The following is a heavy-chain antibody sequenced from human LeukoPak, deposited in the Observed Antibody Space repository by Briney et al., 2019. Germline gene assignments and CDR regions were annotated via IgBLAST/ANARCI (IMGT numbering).Heavy chain of an antibody. Sequence: PGGSLRLSCAVSGFTLTNHAVSWVRQAPGKGLEWVSIVVGAGGTYYADSVRGRFTVSRDNSQSTLYLQMHSLRADDTAIYYCVRESPARHFDFDYWGQGALVTVSS. CDR3: VRESPARHFDFDY. J-gene: IGHJ4*02. CDR1: GFTLTNHA. CDR2: VVGAGGT. D-gene: IGHD3-3*02. V-gene: IGHV3-23*01.